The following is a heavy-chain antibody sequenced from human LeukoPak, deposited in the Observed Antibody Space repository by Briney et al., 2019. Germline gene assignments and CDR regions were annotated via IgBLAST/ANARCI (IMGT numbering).Heavy chain of an antibody. CDR3: ASWAGGNEPMASFDY. D-gene: IGHD3-10*01. Sequence: GASVKVSFKPTGYSFTAYYIFWMRPAPAKGLECMGWINLYNGASKYSQRLRSGRTMTRDTSISTAYMELSRLRSDDTATYYCASWAGGNEPMASFDYWGQGTLVTVSS. CDR2: INLYNGAS. CDR1: GYSFTAYY. V-gene: IGHV1-2*02. J-gene: IGHJ4*02.